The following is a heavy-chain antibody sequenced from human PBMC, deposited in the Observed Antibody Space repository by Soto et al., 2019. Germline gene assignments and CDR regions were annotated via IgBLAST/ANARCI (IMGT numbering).Heavy chain of an antibody. CDR3: ARVRYYDFWSGSQDYYYYMDV. D-gene: IGHD3-3*01. V-gene: IGHV4-59*01. CDR2: IYYSGST. J-gene: IGHJ6*03. CDR1: GGSISSYY. Sequence: SETLSLTCTVSGGSISSYYWSWIRQPPGKGLEWIGYIYYSGSTNYNPSLKSRVTISVDTSKNQFSLKLSSVTAADTAVYYCARVRYYDFWSGSQDYYYYMDVWGKGTTVTVSS.